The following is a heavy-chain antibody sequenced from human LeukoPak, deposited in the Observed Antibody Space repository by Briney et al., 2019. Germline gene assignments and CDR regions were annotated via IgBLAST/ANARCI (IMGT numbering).Heavy chain of an antibody. Sequence: GGSLRLSCAASGFTFSGYAMHWVRQAPGKGLEYVSAISSYGDTTYYANSVEGRFTISRDNSKSTLSLQMGSLRADDMAVYYCVRGYNYGRFLDYWGQGTLVTVSS. CDR3: VRGYNYGRFLDY. V-gene: IGHV3-64*01. CDR2: ISSYGDTT. CDR1: GFTFSGYA. D-gene: IGHD5-18*01. J-gene: IGHJ4*02.